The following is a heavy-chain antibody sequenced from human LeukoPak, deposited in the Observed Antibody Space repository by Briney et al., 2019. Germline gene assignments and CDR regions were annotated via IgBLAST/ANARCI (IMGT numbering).Heavy chain of an antibody. CDR2: INHSGST. D-gene: IGHD2-2*01. J-gene: IGHJ6*02. Sequence: PGGSLRLSCAASGFTFSSYAMSWIRQPPGKGLEWIGEINHSGSTNYNPSLKSRVTISVDMSKNQFSLKLSSVTAADTAVYYCARGPPAKLGTGYYYGMDVWGQGTTVTVSS. CDR1: GFTFSSYA. CDR3: ARGPPAKLGTGYYYGMDV. V-gene: IGHV4-34*01.